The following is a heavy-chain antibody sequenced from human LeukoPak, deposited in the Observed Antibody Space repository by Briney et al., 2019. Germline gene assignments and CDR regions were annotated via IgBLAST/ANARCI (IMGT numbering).Heavy chain of an antibody. CDR2: IYYSGST. V-gene: IGHV4-31*03. CDR1: GGSISSGGYY. Sequence: SENLSLTCTVSGGSISSGGYYWRWIRQHPGKGLEWIGYIYYSGSTYYNPSLKSRVTISVDTSKNQFSLKLSSVTAADTAVYYCARVFVYCSSTSCSYIDYWGQGTLVTVSS. J-gene: IGHJ4*02. CDR3: ARVFVYCSSTSCSYIDY. D-gene: IGHD2-2*01.